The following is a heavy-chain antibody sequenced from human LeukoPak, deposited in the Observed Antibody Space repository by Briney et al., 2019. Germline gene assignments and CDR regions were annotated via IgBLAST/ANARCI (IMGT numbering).Heavy chain of an antibody. Sequence: PSETLSLTCAVYGGSFSGYYWSWIRQPPGKGLEWIGEINHSGSTNYNPSLKSRVTISVDTSKNQFSLKLSSVTAADTAVYYCAGGSGSYYNGRSPVWGQGTTVTVSS. D-gene: IGHD3-10*01. V-gene: IGHV4-34*01. CDR1: GGSFSGYY. J-gene: IGHJ6*02. CDR3: AGGSGSYYNGRSPV. CDR2: INHSGST.